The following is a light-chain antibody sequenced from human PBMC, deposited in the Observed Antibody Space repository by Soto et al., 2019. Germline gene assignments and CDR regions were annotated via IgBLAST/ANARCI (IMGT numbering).Light chain of an antibody. CDR3: HQYDSWT. CDR2: GAS. J-gene: IGKJ1*01. Sequence: ELVMTQSPATLSVSPGERATLSCRASQSVSNNYLAWYQQKPGQAPRLLIYGASSRATGTPYRFSGSGSGADFTLTISRPEPEDFAEDYCHQYDSWTFGQVTKVDIK. CDR1: QSVSNNY. V-gene: IGKV3-20*01.